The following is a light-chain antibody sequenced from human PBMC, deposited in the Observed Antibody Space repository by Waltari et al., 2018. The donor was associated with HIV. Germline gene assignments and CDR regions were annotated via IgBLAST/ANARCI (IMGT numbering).Light chain of an antibody. CDR2: GNS. J-gene: IGLJ2*01. V-gene: IGLV1-40*01. CDR3: QSYDSSLSGVV. CDR1: SSNIGAGSD. Sequence: QSVLTQPPSLSGSPGQRVTISCPGSSSNIGAGSDIHWYQQPPGTAPKLLISGNSNRPSGVPDRFSGSKSGTSASLAITGLQAEDEADYYCQSYDSSLSGVVFGGGTKLTVL.